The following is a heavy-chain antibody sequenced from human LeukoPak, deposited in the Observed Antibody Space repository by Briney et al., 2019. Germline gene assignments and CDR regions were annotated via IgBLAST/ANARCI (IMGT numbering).Heavy chain of an antibody. V-gene: IGHV4-30-4*02. CDR2: IYYSGST. D-gene: IGHD3-3*01. CDR1: GGSISSGDYS. Sequence: SETLSLTCTVSGGSISSGDYSWSWIRQPPGKGLEWIGYIYYSGSTYYNPSLKSRVTISVDTSKNQFSLKLSSVTAADTAVYYCARVAFFGAPYFDYWGQGTLVTVSS. CDR3: ARVAFFGAPYFDY. J-gene: IGHJ4*02.